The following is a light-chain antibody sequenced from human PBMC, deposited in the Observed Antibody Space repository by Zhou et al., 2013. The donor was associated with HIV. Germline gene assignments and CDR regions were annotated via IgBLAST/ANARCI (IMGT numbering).Light chain of an antibody. J-gene: IGKJ3*01. V-gene: IGKV1-5*03. CDR1: QNIDRW. CDR2: KAS. CDR3: QQYNSYSVFT. Sequence: DIQMTQIPSTLSASVGDRVTITCRASQNIDRWLAWYQQKPGKAPKLLIYKASSLESGVPSRFSGSGSGTEFTLTISGLQPDDFATYYCQQYNSYSVFTFGPGTKVDIK.